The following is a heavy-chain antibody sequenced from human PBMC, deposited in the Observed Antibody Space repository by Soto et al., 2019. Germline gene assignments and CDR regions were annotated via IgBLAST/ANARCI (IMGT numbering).Heavy chain of an antibody. D-gene: IGHD4-17*01. V-gene: IGHV4-34*01. CDR3: ARAGSTVRYFQH. Sequence: SETLSLTCAVYGGSFSGYYWSWIRQPPGKGLEWIGEINHSGSTNYNPSLKSRVTISVDTSKNQFSLKLSSVTAADTAVYYCARAGSTVRYFQHGGQGTLVTVSS. J-gene: IGHJ1*01. CDR1: GGSFSGYY. CDR2: INHSGST.